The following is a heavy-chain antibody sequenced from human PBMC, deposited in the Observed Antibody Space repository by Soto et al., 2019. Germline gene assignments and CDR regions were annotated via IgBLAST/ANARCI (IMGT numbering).Heavy chain of an antibody. CDR3: ASVRYTSGQSLDY. D-gene: IGHD6-19*01. J-gene: IGHJ4*02. V-gene: IGHV3-66*01. CDR2: IYSGGST. Sequence: GGSLRLSCAASGFTVSSDYMSWVRQAPGKGLEWVSLIYSGGSTYYADSVKGRFTISRDNSKNTLYLQMNSLRAEDTAVYYCASVRYTSGQSLDYWGQGTPVTVSS. CDR1: GFTVSSDY.